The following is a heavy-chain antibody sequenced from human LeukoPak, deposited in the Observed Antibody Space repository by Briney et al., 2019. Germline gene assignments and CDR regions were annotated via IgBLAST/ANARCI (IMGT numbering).Heavy chain of an antibody. D-gene: IGHD1-26*01. CDR1: GGSISSSIW. CDR2: IYHSGST. J-gene: IGHJ4*02. Sequence: SETLSLTCAVSGGSISSSIWWAWVRPSPGKGLEWIGEIYHSGSTDYNPSLKSRVTISVDKSKNQFSLNLIPATAADTAVYYCTRRKGGKGEFDYWGQGILVTVSS. CDR3: TRRKGGKGEFDY. V-gene: IGHV4-4*02.